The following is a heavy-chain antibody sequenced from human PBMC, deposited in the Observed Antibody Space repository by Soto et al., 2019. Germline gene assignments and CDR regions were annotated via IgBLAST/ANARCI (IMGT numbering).Heavy chain of an antibody. V-gene: IGHV4-4*02. CDR1: GGSISTSNW. CDR3: GRTSTSGTRFDY. Sequence: QVQLQESGPGLVKPSGTLSLTCAVSGGSISTSNWWSWVRQPPGKGLEWIGEVYHSGSTNYNPAFMSRVAMSVDKSKNQYSLKLNSVTAADTALYYCGRTSTSGTRFDYWGQGSLVTVSS. D-gene: IGHD1-1*01. CDR2: VYHSGST. J-gene: IGHJ4*02.